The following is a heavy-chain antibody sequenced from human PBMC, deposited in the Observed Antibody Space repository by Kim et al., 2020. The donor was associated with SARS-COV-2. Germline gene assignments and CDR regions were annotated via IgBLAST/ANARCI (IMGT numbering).Heavy chain of an antibody. Sequence: GGSLRLSCAASGFAVYRFAMNWVRQAPGKGLGWISAITNNNGKTYYQDSVKGRFTISRDESKNIVFLHMNSLRVEATAVYYCAKDHPSPGWPTFGDWGQG. D-gene: IGHD6-19*01. CDR1: GFAVYRFA. J-gene: IGHJ4*02. CDR2: ITNNNGKT. V-gene: IGHV3-23*01. CDR3: AKDHPSPGWPTFGD.